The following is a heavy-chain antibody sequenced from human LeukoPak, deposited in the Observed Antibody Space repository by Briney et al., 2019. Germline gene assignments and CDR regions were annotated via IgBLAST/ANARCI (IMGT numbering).Heavy chain of an antibody. CDR2: IKPDGSEK. CDR3: AKDQEILEWLLGMDV. CDR1: GFTFTNYW. Sequence: GSLRLSCAASGFTFTNYWMSWVRQAPGKGLEWVANIKPDGSEKYYVDSVKGRFTISRDNSKNTLYLQMNSLRAEDTAVYYCAKDQEILEWLLGMDVWGQGTTVTVSS. V-gene: IGHV3-7*01. D-gene: IGHD3-3*01. J-gene: IGHJ6*02.